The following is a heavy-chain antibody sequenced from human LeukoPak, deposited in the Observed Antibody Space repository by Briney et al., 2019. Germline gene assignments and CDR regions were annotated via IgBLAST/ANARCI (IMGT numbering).Heavy chain of an antibody. V-gene: IGHV4-39*07. Sequence: SETLSLTCTVSGGSISGSSYYWGWIRQPPGKGLEWIGSIYYSGSTYYNPSLKSRVTISVDTSKNQFSLKLSSVTAADTAVYYCASTGYGEDYWGQGTLVTVSS. D-gene: IGHD5-12*01. J-gene: IGHJ4*02. CDR1: GGSISGSSYY. CDR3: ASTGYGEDY. CDR2: IYYSGST.